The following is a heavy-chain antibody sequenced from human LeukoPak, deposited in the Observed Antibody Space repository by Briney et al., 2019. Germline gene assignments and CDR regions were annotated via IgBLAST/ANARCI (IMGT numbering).Heavy chain of an antibody. D-gene: IGHD6-25*01. CDR1: GFTFSSYG. CDR2: ISYDGSNK. V-gene: IGHV3-30*18. CDR3: AKTSSGRGAFDY. J-gene: IGHJ4*02. Sequence: QPGRSLRLSCAASGFTFSSYGMHWVRQAPGKGLECVAVISYDGSNKYYADSVKGRFTISRDNSKNTLYLQMNSLRAEDTAVYYCAKTSSGRGAFDYWGQGTLVTVSS.